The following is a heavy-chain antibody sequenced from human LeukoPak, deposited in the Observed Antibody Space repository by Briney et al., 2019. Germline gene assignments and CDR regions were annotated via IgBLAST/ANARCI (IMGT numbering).Heavy chain of an antibody. CDR2: IKQDGSEK. J-gene: IGHJ6*02. V-gene: IGHV3-7*01. CDR1: GFTFSSYW. Sequence: GGSLRLSCAASGFTFSSYWMSWVRQAPGKGLEWVVNIKQDGSEKYYVDSVKGRFTISRDNAKNSLYLQMNSLRAEDTAVYYCARYGRCSGGSCSPYYYYGMDVWGQGTTVTVSS. CDR3: ARYGRCSGGSCSPYYYYGMDV. D-gene: IGHD2-15*01.